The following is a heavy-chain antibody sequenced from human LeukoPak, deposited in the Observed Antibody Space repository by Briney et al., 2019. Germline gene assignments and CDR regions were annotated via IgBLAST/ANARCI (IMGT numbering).Heavy chain of an antibody. CDR3: AREDDFWSGRRYYYYGMDV. J-gene: IGHJ6*02. V-gene: IGHV3-21*01. CDR1: GFTFSSYS. Sequence: GGSLRLSCAASGFTFSSYSMNWVRQAPGKGLEWVSSISSSSSYIYYADSVKGRFTISRDNAKNSLYLQMNSLRAEDTAVYYCAREDDFWSGRRYYYYGMDVWGQGTTVTVSS. D-gene: IGHD3-3*01. CDR2: ISSSSSYI.